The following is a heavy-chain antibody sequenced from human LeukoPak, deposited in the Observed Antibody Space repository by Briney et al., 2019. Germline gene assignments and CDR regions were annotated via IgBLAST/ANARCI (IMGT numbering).Heavy chain of an antibody. V-gene: IGHV3-53*01. CDR3: ARAGPIDY. J-gene: IGHJ4*02. CDR1: GFTSSNAW. Sequence: GGSLRLSCAVSGFTSSNAWMSWVRQAPGKGLEWVSVIYSGGSTYYAASVEGRFTISRDNSKNTVYLQMNSLRVEDTAVYYCARAGPIDYWGQGTLVTVSS. CDR2: IYSGGST.